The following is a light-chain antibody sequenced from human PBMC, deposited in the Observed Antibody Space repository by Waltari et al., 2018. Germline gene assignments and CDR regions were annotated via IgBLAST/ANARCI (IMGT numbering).Light chain of an antibody. J-gene: IGKJ1*01. V-gene: IGKV1-17*01. Sequence: DIQMTQSPSSLSASVGDRVTITCRASQVISNYLNWYQQKPGKAPKRLIYDASSLQSGVPSRFSGSGSGTVFTLTISSLQPEDFATYYCLQYNSAPRTFGQGTKVEIK. CDR2: DAS. CDR1: QVISNY. CDR3: LQYNSAPRT.